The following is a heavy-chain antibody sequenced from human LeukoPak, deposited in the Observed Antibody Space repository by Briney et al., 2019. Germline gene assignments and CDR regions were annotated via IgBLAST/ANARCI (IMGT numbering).Heavy chain of an antibody. D-gene: IGHD6-13*01. CDR3: ARGYSSSWHSAFDY. V-gene: IGHV1-3*01. CDR1: GYTFTSYA. CDR2: INAGNGNT. Sequence: ASVKVSCKASGYTFTSYAMHWVRQAPGQRLEWMGWINAGNGNTKYSQKFQGRVTITRDTSASTAYMELSSLRSEDTAVYYCARGYSSSWHSAFDYWGQGTLVTVSS. J-gene: IGHJ4*02.